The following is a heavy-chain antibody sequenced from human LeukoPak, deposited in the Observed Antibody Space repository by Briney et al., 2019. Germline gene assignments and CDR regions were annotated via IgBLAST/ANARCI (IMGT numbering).Heavy chain of an antibody. CDR1: GFTFSSYE. Sequence: GGSLRLSCAASGFTFSSYEMNWVRQAPGKGLEWVSYISSSGSTIYYAHSVKGRFTISRDNAKNSLYLQMNSLRAEDTAVYYCARGKERVRGAFDIWGQGTMVTVSS. V-gene: IGHV3-48*03. CDR2: ISSSGSTI. CDR3: ARGKERVRGAFDI. D-gene: IGHD3-10*01. J-gene: IGHJ3*02.